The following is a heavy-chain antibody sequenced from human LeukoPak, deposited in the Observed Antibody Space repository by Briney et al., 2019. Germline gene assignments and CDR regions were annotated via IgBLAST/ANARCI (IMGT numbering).Heavy chain of an antibody. J-gene: IGHJ6*04. CDR2: IYTSGST. D-gene: IGHD2-21*02. Sequence: PSETLSLTCTVSGGAISSYYWSWIRQSAGKGLEWIGRIYTSGSTNYNPSLKSRVTMSVDTSKNQFSLKLSSVTAADTAVYYCARDGGYCGGDCFVDVWGKGTTVTVSS. CDR3: ARDGGYCGGDCFVDV. V-gene: IGHV4-4*07. CDR1: GGAISSYY.